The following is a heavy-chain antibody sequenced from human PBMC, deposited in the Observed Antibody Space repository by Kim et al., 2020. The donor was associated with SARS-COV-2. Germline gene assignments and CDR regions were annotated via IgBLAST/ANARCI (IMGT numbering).Heavy chain of an antibody. D-gene: IGHD3-3*01. CDR1: GYSFTSYW. CDR2: IYPGDSDT. CDR3: AREPSRFLHGMDV. V-gene: IGHV5-51*01. J-gene: IGHJ6*02. Sequence: GESLKISCKGSGYSFTSYWIGWVRQMPGKGLEWMGIIYPGDSDTRYSPSFQGQVTISADKSISTAYLQWSSLKASDTAMYYCAREPSRFLHGMDVWGQGTTVTVSS.